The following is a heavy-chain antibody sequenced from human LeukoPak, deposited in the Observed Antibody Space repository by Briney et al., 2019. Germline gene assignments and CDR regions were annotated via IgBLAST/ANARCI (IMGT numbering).Heavy chain of an antibody. CDR2: IYPLETT. Sequence: SETLSLTCTVSGDSVNSGAYCWSWLRQPAGKEPEWIGRIYPLETTNYNPSLKGRVAISVDTSKNQFSLKLSSVTAADTAVYYCARAYMVRGVIHFDYWGQGTLVTVSS. J-gene: IGHJ4*02. CDR1: GDSVNSGAYC. D-gene: IGHD3-10*01. CDR3: ARAYMVRGVIHFDY. V-gene: IGHV4-61*02.